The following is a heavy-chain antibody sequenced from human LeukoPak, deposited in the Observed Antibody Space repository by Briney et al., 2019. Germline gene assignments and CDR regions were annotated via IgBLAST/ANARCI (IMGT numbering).Heavy chain of an antibody. CDR3: ARDPAYDILTGYPLHNFDY. V-gene: IGHV1-2*02. Sequence: ASVKVSCKASGYTFTGYQMHWVRQAPGQGLEWMGWINPNSGGTNYAQKFQGRVTMTRDTSISTAYMELSRLRSDDTAVYYCARDPAYDILTGYPLHNFDYWGQGTLVTVSS. CDR1: GYTFTGYQ. J-gene: IGHJ4*02. D-gene: IGHD3-9*01. CDR2: INPNSGGT.